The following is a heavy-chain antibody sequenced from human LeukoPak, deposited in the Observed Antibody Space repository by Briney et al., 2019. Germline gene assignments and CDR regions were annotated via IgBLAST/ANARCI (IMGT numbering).Heavy chain of an antibody. V-gene: IGHV3-53*01. Sequence: GGSLRLSCAASGFTFSTYWMHWVRQAPGKGLEWVSIIYSGGSTYYADSVKGRFTISRDNSKNTLYLQMNSLRAEDTAVYYCARDAGYASIWGQGTLVTVSS. CDR2: IYSGGST. D-gene: IGHD3-22*01. CDR3: ARDAGYASI. J-gene: IGHJ4*02. CDR1: GFTFSTYW.